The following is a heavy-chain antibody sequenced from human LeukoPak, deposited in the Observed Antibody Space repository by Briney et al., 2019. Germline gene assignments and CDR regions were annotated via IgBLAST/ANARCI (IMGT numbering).Heavy chain of an antibody. D-gene: IGHD6-13*01. CDR2: INPNSGGT. CDR3: ARDPSSSWYYFDY. CDR1: GYTFTGYY. V-gene: IGHV1-2*02. Sequence: ASVMVSCKASGYTFTGYYMHWVRQAPGQGLEWMGWINPNSGGTDYAQKFQGRVTMTRDTSISTAYMELSRLRSDDTAVYYCARDPSSSWYYFDYWGQGTLVTVSS. J-gene: IGHJ4*02.